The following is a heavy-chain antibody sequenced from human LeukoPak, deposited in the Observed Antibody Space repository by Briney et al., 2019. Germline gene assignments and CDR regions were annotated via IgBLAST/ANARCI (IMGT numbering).Heavy chain of an antibody. J-gene: IGHJ4*02. CDR2: IGPTGIDR. D-gene: IGHD1-14*01. CDR3: ATETIGRHYDY. V-gene: IGHV3-21*01. CDR1: GFTFSSCG. Sequence: GGSLRLSCAASGFTFSSCGFDWVRQAPGKGLEWVSSIGPTGIDRYYADSVRGRFTISRDHAKNSMYLQMDSLRDEDTAVYYCATETIGRHYDYWGQGTLLTVSS.